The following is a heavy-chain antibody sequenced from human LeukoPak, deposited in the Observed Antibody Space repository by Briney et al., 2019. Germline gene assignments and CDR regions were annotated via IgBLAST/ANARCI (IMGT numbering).Heavy chain of an antibody. CDR2: IYYSGST. Sequence: SETLSLTRTVSWGSISSSSYYLGWVRPPPRKGLEWVGRIYYSGSTYYNPSLKSRVTISVDTSKNQFSLKLSSVTAADTAVYYCASHHEGITIFGVVRAFDIWGQGTMVTVSS. J-gene: IGHJ3*02. CDR1: WGSISSSSYY. V-gene: IGHV4-39*01. CDR3: ASHHEGITIFGVVRAFDI. D-gene: IGHD3-3*01.